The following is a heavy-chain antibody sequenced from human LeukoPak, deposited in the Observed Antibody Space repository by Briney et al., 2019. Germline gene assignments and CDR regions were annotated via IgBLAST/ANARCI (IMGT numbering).Heavy chain of an antibody. CDR2: LSATGGSA. CDR3: AKDTAPLGATKEFDH. CDR1: GFTFRSYV. D-gene: IGHD1-26*01. Sequence: GGSLRLSCAASGFTFRSYVISWVRQAPGKGLEWVSALSATGGSAYYAASAQGRFTTSRDNSKNILYLEMNSLRVDDTAVYYCAKDTAPLGATKEFDHWGQGTLVTVSS. J-gene: IGHJ4*02. V-gene: IGHV3-23*01.